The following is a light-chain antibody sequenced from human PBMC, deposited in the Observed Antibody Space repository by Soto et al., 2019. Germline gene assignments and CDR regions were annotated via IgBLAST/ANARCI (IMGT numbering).Light chain of an antibody. CDR3: QTWGTGIRV. Sequence: QSVLTQSPSASASLGASVKLTCTLSSGHSTSAIAWHQQQPGKGPRYLMKINSDGSHSKGDEIPDRFSGSRSGAERSLTISSLQSEDEADYYCQTWGTGIRVFGGGTKLTVL. V-gene: IGLV4-69*02. CDR1: SGHSTSA. J-gene: IGLJ3*02. CDR2: INSDGSH.